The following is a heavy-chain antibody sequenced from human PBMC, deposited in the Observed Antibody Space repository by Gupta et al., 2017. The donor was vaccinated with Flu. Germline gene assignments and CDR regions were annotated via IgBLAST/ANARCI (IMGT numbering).Heavy chain of an antibody. CDR3: ARRGYSSSWSRGWFDP. CDR2: MYYRGST. D-gene: IGHD6-13*01. J-gene: IGHJ5*02. Sequence: SYYWGWIRQPPGKGRGGSGSMYYRGSTYEKTSLKSRVPISVDKSKNQFPLKLSSVTAADTAVYYCARRGYSSSWSRGWFDPWGQGTLVNVSS. CDR1: SYY. V-gene: IGHV4-39*06.